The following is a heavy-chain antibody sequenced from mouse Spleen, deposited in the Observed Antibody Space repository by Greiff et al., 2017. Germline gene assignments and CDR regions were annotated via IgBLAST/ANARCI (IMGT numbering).Heavy chain of an antibody. CDR2: IRNKANGYTT. CDR3: AKVTTAANFDC. D-gene: IGHD1-2*01. J-gene: IGHJ2*01. V-gene: IGHV7-3*03. Sequence: EVKLMESGGGLVQPGGSLSLSCAASGFTFTDYYMSWVRQPPGKALEWLGFIRNKANGYTTEYSASVKGRFTISRDNSQSILYLQMNALRAEDSATYYCAKVTTAANFDCWGHGTTLTVSS. CDR1: GFTFTDYY.